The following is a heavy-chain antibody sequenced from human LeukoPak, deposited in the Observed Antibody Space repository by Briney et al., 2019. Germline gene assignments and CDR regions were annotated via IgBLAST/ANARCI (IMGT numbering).Heavy chain of an antibody. CDR1: GGSISSYY. CDR3: ARGGDAVAGLFRVNYYYYMDV. J-gene: IGHJ6*03. D-gene: IGHD6-19*01. Sequence: SETLSLTCTVSGGSISSYYWSWIRQPAGKGLEWIGRIYTSGSTNYNPSLKSRVTISVDTSKNQFSLKLSSVTAADTAVYYCARGGDAVAGLFRVNYYYYMDVWGKGTTVTVSS. CDR2: IYTSGST. V-gene: IGHV4-4*07.